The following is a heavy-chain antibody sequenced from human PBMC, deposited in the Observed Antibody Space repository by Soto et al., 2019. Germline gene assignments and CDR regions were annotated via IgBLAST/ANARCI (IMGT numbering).Heavy chain of an antibody. CDR2: IYYSGST. CDR1: GGSISSSSYY. D-gene: IGHD5-12*01. Sequence: QLQLQESGPGLVKPSETLSLTCTVSGGSISSSSYYWGWIRQPPGKGLEWIGSIYYSGSTYYNPSLKSRVTISVDTSKNQFSLKLSSVTAADTAVYYCARHHPVTRWLQGGICFDYWGQGTLVTVSS. V-gene: IGHV4-39*01. J-gene: IGHJ4*02. CDR3: ARHHPVTRWLQGGICFDY.